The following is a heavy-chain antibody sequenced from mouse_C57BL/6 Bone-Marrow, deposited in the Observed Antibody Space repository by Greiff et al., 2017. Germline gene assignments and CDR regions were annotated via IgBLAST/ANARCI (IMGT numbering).Heavy chain of an antibody. CDR1: GFTFSDYG. V-gene: IGHV5-17*01. J-gene: IGHJ1*03. CDR2: ISSGSSTI. Sequence: EVKLMESGGGLVKPGGSLKLSCAASGFTFSDYGMHWVRQAPEKGLEWVAYISSGSSTIYYADTVKGRFTISRDNAKNTLFLQMTSLRSEDTAMYYCARGFYYGSSYACYFDFGGTGTTLPVSS. CDR3: ARGFYYGSSYACYFDF. D-gene: IGHD1-1*01.